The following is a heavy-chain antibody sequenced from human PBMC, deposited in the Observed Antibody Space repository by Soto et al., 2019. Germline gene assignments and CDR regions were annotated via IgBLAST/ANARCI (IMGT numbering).Heavy chain of an antibody. CDR2: FSLSGTT. CDR1: GASITGSSY. J-gene: IGHJ4*02. CDR3: VRGMTPPGAPAWYYFDS. Sequence: SETLSLTCTVSGASITGSSYWSWIRQPAGKGLEWIGRFSLSGTTSYNPSLRSRVTMSADVSKNQFSLRLTSVTAADTALYYCVRGMTPPGAPAWYYFDSWGQGTLVTVSS. D-gene: IGHD2-8*02. V-gene: IGHV4-4*07.